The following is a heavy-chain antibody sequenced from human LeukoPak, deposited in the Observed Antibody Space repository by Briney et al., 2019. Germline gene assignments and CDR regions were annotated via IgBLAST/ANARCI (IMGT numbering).Heavy chain of an antibody. D-gene: IGHD3-3*01. V-gene: IGHV1-18*01. CDR1: GYTFTSYG. CDR3: ARDGTIFGVVTHPYYYYGMDV. J-gene: IGHJ6*02. Sequence: GASVKVSCKASGYTFTSYGISWVRQAPGQGLEWMGWISAYNGNTNYAQKLQGRVTMTTDTSTSTAYMELRSLRSDDTAVYYCARDGTIFGVVTHPYYYYGMDVWGQGTTVTVSS. CDR2: ISAYNGNT.